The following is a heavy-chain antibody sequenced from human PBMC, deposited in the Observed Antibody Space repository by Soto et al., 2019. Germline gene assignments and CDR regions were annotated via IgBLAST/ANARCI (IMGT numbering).Heavy chain of an antibody. Sequence: VQLVESGGGVVQPGRSLRLSCAASGFTFSDYAMHWVRQAPGKGLEWVAVVSHDGRNTHYADSVKGRFTISRDSSKNTVSLEMTGLRAENTAVYYCGKGGRRWVVTSDFNYWGQGALVTVSS. CDR2: VSHDGRNT. V-gene: IGHV3-30*18. J-gene: IGHJ4*02. CDR1: GFTFSDYA. CDR3: GKGGRRWVVTSDFNY. D-gene: IGHD2-15*01.